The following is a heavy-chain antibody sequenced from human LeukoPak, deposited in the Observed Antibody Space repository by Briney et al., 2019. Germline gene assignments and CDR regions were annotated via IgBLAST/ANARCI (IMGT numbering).Heavy chain of an antibody. V-gene: IGHV3-66*01. D-gene: IGHD2-21*02. CDR2: IYSAVST. CDR1: GFTFANYA. Sequence: PGGSLRLSCTASGFTFANYAMSWVRQAPGKGLEWVSLIYSAVSTYYADSVKGRFTISRDNSKNTLYLQMNSLRAEDTAVYYCARGSCGGDCYYYYYGLDVWGQGTTVTVSS. J-gene: IGHJ6*02. CDR3: ARGSCGGDCYYYYYGLDV.